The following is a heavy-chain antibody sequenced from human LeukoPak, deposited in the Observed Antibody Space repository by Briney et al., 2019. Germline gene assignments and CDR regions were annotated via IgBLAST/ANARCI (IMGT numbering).Heavy chain of an antibody. CDR2: INPNSGGT. J-gene: IGHJ3*02. CDR1: GYTFTGYY. V-gene: IGHV1-2*02. CDR3: ARDLRITIFGVVIPWAFDI. Sequence: ASVKVSCKASGYTFTGYYMHWVRQAPGQGLEWMGWINPNSGGTSYAQKFQGRVTMTRDMSMSTVYMELTSLRSEDTAVYYCARDLRITIFGVVIPWAFDIWGQGTMVIVSS. D-gene: IGHD3-3*01.